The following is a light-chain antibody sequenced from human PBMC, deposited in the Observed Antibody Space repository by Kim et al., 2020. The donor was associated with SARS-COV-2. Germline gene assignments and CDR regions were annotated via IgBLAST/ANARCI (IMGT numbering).Light chain of an antibody. V-gene: IGLV2-8*01. CDR1: SSDIGTYNY. CDR2: EVS. Sequence: QSALTQPPSASGSPGQSVTISCTGTSSDIGTYNYVSWFQQHPGKAPKLIIYEVSERPSGVPDRFSGSKSGNTASLTVSGLQADDEADYYCSSYAGSTNYVSGSGTKVTVL. CDR3: SSYAGSTNYV. J-gene: IGLJ1*01.